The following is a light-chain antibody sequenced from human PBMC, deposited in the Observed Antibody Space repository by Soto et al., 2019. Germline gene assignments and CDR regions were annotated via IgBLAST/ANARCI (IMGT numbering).Light chain of an antibody. J-gene: IGLJ3*02. Sequence: QSVLTQPPSASGTPGQRVTISCSGSTSNLGSNFVYWYQQVPGAAPKLLISRNDQRPSGVPDRFSGSKSGTSASLAIGGLRSEDEADYHCAAWDDSLSGVVFGGGTQLTVL. CDR1: TSNLGSNF. CDR2: RND. CDR3: AAWDDSLSGVV. V-gene: IGLV1-47*01.